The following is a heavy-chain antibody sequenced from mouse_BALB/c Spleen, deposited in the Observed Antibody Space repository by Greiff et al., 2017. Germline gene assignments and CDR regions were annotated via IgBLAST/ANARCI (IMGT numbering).Heavy chain of an antibody. J-gene: IGHJ3*01. V-gene: IGHV1S81*02. CDR3: TSNFDWFAY. D-gene: IGHD1-3*01. CDR1: GYTFTSYY. CDR2: INPSNGGT. Sequence: VQLQQSGAELVKPGASVKLSCKASGYTFTSYYMYWVKQRPGQGLEWIGEINPSNGGTNFNEKFKSKATLTVDKSSSTAYMQLSSLTSEDSAVYYCTSNFDWFAYWGQGTLVTVSA.